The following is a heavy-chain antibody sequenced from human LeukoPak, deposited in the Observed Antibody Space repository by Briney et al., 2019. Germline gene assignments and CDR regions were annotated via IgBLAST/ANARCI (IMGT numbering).Heavy chain of an antibody. CDR1: GYTFTTYE. CDR3: ARGPRFDP. Sequence: ASVKVSCKTSGYTFTTYEINWVRQATGQGLEWMGWVHPNSGDTAYAQKFQGRVTMTRDTSISTTYMELSSLRSDDTAVYYCARGPRFDPWGQGTLVTVSS. CDR2: VHPNSGDT. V-gene: IGHV1-8*01. J-gene: IGHJ5*02.